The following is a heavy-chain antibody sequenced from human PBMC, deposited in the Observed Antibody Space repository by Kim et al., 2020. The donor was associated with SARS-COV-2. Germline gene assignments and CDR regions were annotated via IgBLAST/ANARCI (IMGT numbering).Heavy chain of an antibody. J-gene: IGHJ3*02. Sequence: SVKGRFTIPRDNSKNTLYLQMNSLRAEDTAVYYCARVDILTEIGNDAFDIWGQGTMVTVSS. CDR3: ARVDILTEIGNDAFDI. D-gene: IGHD3-9*01. V-gene: IGHV3-53*01.